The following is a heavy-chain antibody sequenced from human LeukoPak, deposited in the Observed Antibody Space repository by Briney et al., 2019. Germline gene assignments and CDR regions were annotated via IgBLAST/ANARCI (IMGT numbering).Heavy chain of an antibody. CDR3: ARESGHSYGHVDF. Sequence: ASVKVSCKASGYTFTAYYMHWVRQAPGQGLEWMGRINPNSGGTNYAQKFQGRVTMTRDTSIGTAYLELSRLRSDDTAVYYCARESGHSYGHVDFWGQGTLVTVSS. J-gene: IGHJ4*02. V-gene: IGHV1-2*06. D-gene: IGHD5-18*01. CDR1: GYTFTAYY. CDR2: INPNSGGT.